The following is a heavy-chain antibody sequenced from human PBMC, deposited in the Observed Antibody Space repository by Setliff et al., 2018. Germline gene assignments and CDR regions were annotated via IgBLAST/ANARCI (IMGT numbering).Heavy chain of an antibody. Sequence: GGSLRLSCAASGFSFSSYEMSWVRQAPGKGLEWVSGINWNGGSTGYADSVKGRFTISRDNAKNSLYLQMNSLRAEDTAVYYCASLGSYPTRADYWGQGTLVTVSS. CDR2: INWNGGST. D-gene: IGHD1-26*01. V-gene: IGHV3-20*04. CDR1: GFSFSSYE. J-gene: IGHJ4*02. CDR3: ASLGSYPTRADY.